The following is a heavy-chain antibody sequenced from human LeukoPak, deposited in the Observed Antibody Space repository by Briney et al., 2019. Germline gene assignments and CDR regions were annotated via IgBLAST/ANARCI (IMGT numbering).Heavy chain of an antibody. J-gene: IGHJ6*03. D-gene: IGHD6-13*01. CDR3: AREAQQLDPYYYYMDV. V-gene: IGHV1-69*05. CDR2: TIPIFGTA. Sequence: ASVKVSCKASGGTFSSYAISWVRQAPGQGLEWMGGTIPIFGTANYAQKFQGRVTITTDESTSTAYMELSSLRSEDTAVYYCAREAQQLDPYYYYMDVWGKGTTVTVSS. CDR1: GGTFSSYA.